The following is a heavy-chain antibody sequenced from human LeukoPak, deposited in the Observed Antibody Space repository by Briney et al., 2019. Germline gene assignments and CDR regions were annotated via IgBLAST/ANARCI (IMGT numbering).Heavy chain of an antibody. CDR2: IYSDGST. J-gene: IGHJ4*02. D-gene: IGHD1-26*01. CDR3: AKGPTIPPHYSTTRNYFETKAHFDY. V-gene: IGHV3-53*05. Sequence: GGSLRHSCAASGFTVSSNYMSWVRQAPGKGLEWVSIIYSDGSTYYADSVKGRFTISRDNSKNSLYLQMNSLRPEDTALYYCAKGPTIPPHYSTTRNYFETKAHFDYWGQGTLVTVSS. CDR1: GFTVSSNY.